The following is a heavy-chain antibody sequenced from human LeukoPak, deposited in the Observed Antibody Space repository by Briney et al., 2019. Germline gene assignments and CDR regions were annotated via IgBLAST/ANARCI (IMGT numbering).Heavy chain of an antibody. CDR2: IYYSGST. J-gene: IGHJ6*03. V-gene: IGHV4-39*01. D-gene: IGHD3-10*01. CDR1: GGSISSSSYY. Sequence: SETLSLTCTVSGGSISSSSYYWGWIRQPPGKGLEWIGSIYYSGSTYYNPSLKSRVTISVDTSKNQFSLKLSSVTAADTAVYYCARHAGYYGPPYYYMDVWGKGTTVTISS. CDR3: ARHAGYYGPPYYYMDV.